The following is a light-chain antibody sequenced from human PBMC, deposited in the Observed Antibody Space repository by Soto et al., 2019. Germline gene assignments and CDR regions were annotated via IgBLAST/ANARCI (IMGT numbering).Light chain of an antibody. V-gene: IGKV1-9*01. CDR2: GAT. CDR1: QGISNY. J-gene: IGKJ5*01. CDR3: QQLKSYVT. Sequence: IQLTQSPSSLSASVGDRVTITCRASQGISNYLAWYQQKPGKTPRLLIYGATTLHSGVPSRFSGSGSGTDFDLSISSLQPEDFATYYCQQLKSYVTFGQGTRLEI.